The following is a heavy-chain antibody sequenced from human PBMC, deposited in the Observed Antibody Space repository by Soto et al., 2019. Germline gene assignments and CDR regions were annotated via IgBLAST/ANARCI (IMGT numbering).Heavy chain of an antibody. Sequence: GGSLRLSCAASGFTFSNAWMSWVRQAPGKGLEWVGRIKSKTDGGTTDYAAPVKGRFTISRDDSKNTLYLQMNSLKTEDTAVYYCTTLYSSSWYSYYYYYYGMDVWGHGTTVTVPS. CDR3: TTLYSSSWYSYYYYYYGMDV. CDR2: IKSKTDGGTT. V-gene: IGHV3-15*01. CDR1: GFTFSNAW. D-gene: IGHD6-13*01. J-gene: IGHJ6*02.